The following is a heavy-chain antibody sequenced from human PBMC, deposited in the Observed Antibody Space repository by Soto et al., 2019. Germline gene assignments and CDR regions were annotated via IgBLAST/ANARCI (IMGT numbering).Heavy chain of an antibody. D-gene: IGHD1-26*01. CDR1: GYTFTGYY. CDR2: INPNGGGT. J-gene: IGHJ4*02. Sequence: ASVKVSCKASGYTFTGYYMHWVRQAPGQGLEWMGWINPNGGGTNYAQKFQGWVTMTRDTSISTAYMELSRLRSDDTAVYYCAREQSKATTLPLDYWGQGTLVTVSS. V-gene: IGHV1-2*04. CDR3: AREQSKATTLPLDY.